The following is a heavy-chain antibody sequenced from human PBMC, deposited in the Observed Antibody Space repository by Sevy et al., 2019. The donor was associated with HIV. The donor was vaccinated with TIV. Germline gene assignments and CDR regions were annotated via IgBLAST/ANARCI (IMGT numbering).Heavy chain of an antibody. V-gene: IGHV6-1*01. CDR2: TYYRSKWYN. J-gene: IGHJ3*02. Sequence: SQTLSLTCAISGDSVSSNSAAWNWIRQSPSRGLEWLGRTYYRSKWYNHYAISVKSRITISPDTSKNQFSLQLNSVTPQDTAVYYCARETAGTGAIDIWGQGTMVTVSS. D-gene: IGHD1-1*01. CDR1: GDSVSSNSAA. CDR3: ARETAGTGAIDI.